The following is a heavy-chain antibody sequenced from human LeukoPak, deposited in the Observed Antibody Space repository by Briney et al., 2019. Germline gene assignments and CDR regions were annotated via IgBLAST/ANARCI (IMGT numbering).Heavy chain of an antibody. D-gene: IGHD5-12*01. V-gene: IGHV4-59*01. CDR3: ARTSGYSGYYFDY. CDR1: GGSISSYY. J-gene: IGHJ4*02. CDR2: IYYSGNT. Sequence: SETLSLTCTVSGGSISSYYWSWIRQPPGKGLEWIGYIYYSGNTNYNPSLKSRVTISVDTSKNQFSLKLSSVTAADTAVYYCARTSGYSGYYFDYWGQGTLVTVSS.